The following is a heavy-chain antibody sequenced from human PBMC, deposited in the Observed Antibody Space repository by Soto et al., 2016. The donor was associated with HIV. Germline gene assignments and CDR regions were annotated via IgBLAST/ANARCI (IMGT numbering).Heavy chain of an antibody. V-gene: IGHV1-24*01. CDR1: GYPLSEFS. J-gene: IGHJ5*02. CDR3: AIGGVSLVRGPLAWFDP. Sequence: QVQLVQSGAEVKKPGASVKVSCKVSGYPLSEFSLYWVRQAPGKGLEWMGGFDREDGETIYAQKFQGRVTMTEDTSTDTAYMDMSSLRSDDTAVYYCAIGGVSLVRGPLAWFDPWGQGTLVTVSS. CDR2: FDREDGET. D-gene: IGHD3-10*01.